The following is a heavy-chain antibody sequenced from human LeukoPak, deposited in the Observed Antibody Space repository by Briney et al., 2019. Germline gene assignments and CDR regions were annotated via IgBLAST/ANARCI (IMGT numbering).Heavy chain of an antibody. D-gene: IGHD2-2*01. Sequence: ASVKVSCKASGYTFTSYGISWVRQAPGQGLEWMGWISAYNGNTNYAQKLQGRVTITADKSTSTDYMELRSLRSDDTAVYYCARVRKYCSSTSCYLNYFDYWGQGTLVTVSS. V-gene: IGHV1-18*01. CDR1: GYTFTSYG. J-gene: IGHJ4*02. CDR2: ISAYNGNT. CDR3: ARVRKYCSSTSCYLNYFDY.